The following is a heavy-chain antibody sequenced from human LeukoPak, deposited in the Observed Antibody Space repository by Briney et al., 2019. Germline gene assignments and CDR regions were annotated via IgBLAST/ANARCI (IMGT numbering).Heavy chain of an antibody. Sequence: ASVTVSCTASGYTFTSYGISWVRQAPGQGLEWMGWISAYNGNTNYAQKLQGRVTMTTDTSTSTAYMELRSLRSDDTAVYYCARDRLELGLFDYWGQGTLVTVSS. D-gene: IGHD1-7*01. CDR2: ISAYNGNT. V-gene: IGHV1-18*01. J-gene: IGHJ4*02. CDR3: ARDRLELGLFDY. CDR1: GYTFTSYG.